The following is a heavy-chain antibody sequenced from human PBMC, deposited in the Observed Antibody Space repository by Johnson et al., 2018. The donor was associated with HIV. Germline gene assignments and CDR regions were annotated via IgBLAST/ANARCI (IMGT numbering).Heavy chain of an antibody. D-gene: IGHD2-8*01. CDR1: GFTFSSYA. J-gene: IGHJ3*02. CDR2: ISYDGSNK. V-gene: IGHV3-30*04. Sequence: QVQLVESGGGVVQPGRSLRLSCAASGFTFSSYAMHWVRQAPGKGLEWVAVISYDGSNKYYADSVKGRFTISRDNSKNTLYLQMDSLRAEDTAVYYCARDKGVGSAFDIWGQGTMVTVSS. CDR3: ARDKGVGSAFDI.